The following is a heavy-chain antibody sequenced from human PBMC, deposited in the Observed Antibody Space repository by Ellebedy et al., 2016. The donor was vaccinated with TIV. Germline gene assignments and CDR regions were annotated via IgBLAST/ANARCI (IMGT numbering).Heavy chain of an antibody. Sequence: GGSLRLSCEASGFTFSNYWMSWVRQAPGKGLEWVANVKQDGSEENYVDSVKGRFSISRDNTKNALYVQMNSLRAEDTAVYYCARDQWLGRAYYFDYWGQGTLLIVSS. CDR1: GFTFSNYW. CDR2: VKQDGSEE. J-gene: IGHJ4*02. CDR3: ARDQWLGRAYYFDY. V-gene: IGHV3-7*01. D-gene: IGHD6-19*01.